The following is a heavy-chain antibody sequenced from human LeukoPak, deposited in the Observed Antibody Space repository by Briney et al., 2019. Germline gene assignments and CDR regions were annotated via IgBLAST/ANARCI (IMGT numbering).Heavy chain of an antibody. D-gene: IGHD6-19*01. CDR2: IYYSGST. Sequence: SETLSLTCTVSGGSISSYYWSWIRQPPGKGLEWIGYIYYSGSTNYNPSLKSRVTISVDTSKNQFSLKLSSVNAADTAVYYCARGHSSGWYGNYYYYYYMDVWGKGTTVTISS. CDR3: ARGHSSGWYGNYYYYYYMDV. J-gene: IGHJ6*03. V-gene: IGHV4-59*08. CDR1: GGSISSYY.